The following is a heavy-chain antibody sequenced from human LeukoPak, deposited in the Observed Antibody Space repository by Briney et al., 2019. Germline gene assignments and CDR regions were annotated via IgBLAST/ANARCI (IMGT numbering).Heavy chain of an antibody. D-gene: IGHD3-3*02. V-gene: IGHV4-59*01. Sequence: SETLSLTCTVSGGSISSYYWSWIRQPPGKGLEWIGYIYYSGSTNYNPSLKSRVTISVDTSKNQFSLKLSSVTAADTAVYYRALATYYYMDVWGKGTTVTISS. J-gene: IGHJ6*03. CDR3: ALATYYYMDV. CDR1: GGSISSYY. CDR2: IYYSGST.